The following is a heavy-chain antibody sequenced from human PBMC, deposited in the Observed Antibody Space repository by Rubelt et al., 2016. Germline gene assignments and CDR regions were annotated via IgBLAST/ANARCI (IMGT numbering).Heavy chain of an antibody. D-gene: IGHD3-10*01. J-gene: IGHJ4*02. V-gene: IGHV4-34*01. Sequence: GKGLEWIGEINHSGSTYYNPSLKSRVTISVDTSKNQFSLKLSSVTAADTAVYYCARAPLYGSGTYGPYDYWGQGTLVTVSS. CDR3: ARAPLYGSGTYGPYDY. CDR2: INHSGST.